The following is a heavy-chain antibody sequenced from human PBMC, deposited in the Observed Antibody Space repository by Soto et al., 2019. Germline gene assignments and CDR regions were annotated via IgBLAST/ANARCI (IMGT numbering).Heavy chain of an antibody. J-gene: IGHJ4*02. D-gene: IGHD3-10*01. CDR3: AYSNLVRGVTIPTGWYFDY. V-gene: IGHV1-69*01. CDR1: GGTFSSYA. Sequence: QVQLVQSGAEVKKPGSSVKVSCKASGGTFSSYAISWVRQAPGQGLEWMGGIIPIFGTANYAQKFQGRVTITADESTSTAYMELSSLRSEDTAKYYCAYSNLVRGVTIPTGWYFDYWGQGTLVTVSS. CDR2: IIPIFGTA.